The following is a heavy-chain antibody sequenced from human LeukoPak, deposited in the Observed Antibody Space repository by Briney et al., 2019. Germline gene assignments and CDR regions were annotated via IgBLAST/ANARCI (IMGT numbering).Heavy chain of an antibody. J-gene: IGHJ4*02. Sequence: PGGSLRLSCTVSGFTFSSYAMSWVRQAPGKGLEWVSAISGSGGSTYYADSVKGRFTISRDNSKNTLYLQMNSLRAEDTAVYYCAKDAGIYSSSWYGDYWGQGTLVTVSS. CDR2: ISGSGGST. CDR3: AKDAGIYSSSWYGDY. D-gene: IGHD6-13*01. CDR1: GFTFSSYA. V-gene: IGHV3-23*01.